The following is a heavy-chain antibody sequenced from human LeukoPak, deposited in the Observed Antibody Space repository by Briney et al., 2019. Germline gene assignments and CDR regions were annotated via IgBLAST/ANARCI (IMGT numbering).Heavy chain of an antibody. D-gene: IGHD6-19*01. CDR2: ISGGGGDT. V-gene: IGHV3-23*01. J-gene: IGHJ4*02. CDR3: ATSSGWYPKYFDY. CDR1: GFTFSTYP. Sequence: GGSLRLSCAASGFTFSTYPMSWVRQAPGKGLEWVSAISGGGGDTYYADSVKGRFTISRDNSKNTLYLQMNSLRAEDTALYYCATSSGWYPKYFDYWGQGTLVTVSS.